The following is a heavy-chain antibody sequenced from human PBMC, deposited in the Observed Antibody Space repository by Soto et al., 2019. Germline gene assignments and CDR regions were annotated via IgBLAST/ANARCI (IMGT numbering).Heavy chain of an antibody. V-gene: IGHV3-23*01. D-gene: IGHD3-16*02. CDR2: ISGSGGST. CDR1: GFTFSSYA. Sequence: HPGGSLRLSCAASGFTFSSYAMSWVRQAPGKGLEWVSAISGSGGSTYYADSVKGRFTISRDNSKNTLYLQMNSLRAEDTAVYYCAKLSDYVWGSYRYWGQGTLVTVSS. J-gene: IGHJ4*02. CDR3: AKLSDYVWGSYRY.